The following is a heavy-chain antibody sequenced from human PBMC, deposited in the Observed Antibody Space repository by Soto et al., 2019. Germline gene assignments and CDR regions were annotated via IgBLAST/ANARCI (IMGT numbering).Heavy chain of an antibody. D-gene: IGHD3-10*01. CDR2: LSGGTT. J-gene: IGHJ6*02. V-gene: IGHV3-23*01. CDR1: GFTFATYA. Sequence: EVQLLESGGGLVQPGGSLRLSCATSGFTFATYAMSWVRQAPGKGLEWVAALSGGTTYYADSVKGRFTISRDNSKNTLYLQVNSLRAEDTAVYYCAKIGRFGELYHYGMDVWGQGTTVTVSS. CDR3: AKIGRFGELYHYGMDV.